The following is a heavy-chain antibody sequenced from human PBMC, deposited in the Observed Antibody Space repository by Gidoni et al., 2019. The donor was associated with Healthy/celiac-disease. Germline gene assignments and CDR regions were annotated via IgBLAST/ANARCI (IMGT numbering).Heavy chain of an antibody. CDR3: TTGKWELLGEGFDY. V-gene: IGHV3-15*07. CDR2: IKSKTDGGTT. D-gene: IGHD1-26*01. J-gene: IGHJ4*02. CDR1: GFTFSNAW. Sequence: EVQLVESGGGLVKPGGSLRLSCAASGFTFSNAWMNWVRQAPGKGLGGVGRIKSKTDGGTTDYAAPVKGRFTISRDDSKNTLYLQMNSLKTEDTAVYYCTTGKWELLGEGFDYWGQGTLVTVSS.